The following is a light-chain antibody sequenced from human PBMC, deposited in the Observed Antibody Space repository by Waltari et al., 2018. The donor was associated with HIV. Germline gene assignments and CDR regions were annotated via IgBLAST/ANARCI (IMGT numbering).Light chain of an antibody. CDR2: GAS. CDR1: HSVSSR. Sequence: DIQMTQSPSTLSASVGDRVTITCRASHSVSSRVVWYQQKPGKAPKLLIYGASSLKSAVPSRFSGSGSGTEFTLTISGLQPDDFATYYCQQYRYSPWTFGQGTKVDI. V-gene: IGKV1-5*03. CDR3: QQYRYSPWT. J-gene: IGKJ1*01.